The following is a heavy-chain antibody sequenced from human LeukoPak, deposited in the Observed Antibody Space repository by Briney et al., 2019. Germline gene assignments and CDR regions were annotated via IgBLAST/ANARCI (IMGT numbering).Heavy chain of an antibody. D-gene: IGHD1-26*01. J-gene: IGHJ5*02. CDR1: GYTFTDYW. CDR3: ARLADTTS. V-gene: IGHV5-51*01. Sequence: GESLKISCKGSGYTFTDYWIAWVRQMPGQGLEWMGNIYPGDSDTRYSPSFQGQVTISADKSTTTAFLQWSSLKASDTAMYFCARLADTTSWGQGTLVTVSS. CDR2: IYPGDSDT.